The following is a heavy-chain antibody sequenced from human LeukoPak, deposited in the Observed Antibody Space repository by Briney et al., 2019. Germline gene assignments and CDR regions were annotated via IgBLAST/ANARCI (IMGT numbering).Heavy chain of an antibody. J-gene: IGHJ3*02. CDR2: IYHGGIT. Sequence: SETLSLTCAVSGYSISSGYYWGWIRQPPGKGLEWIGSIYHGGITFYNPSLKSQVTISIDTSKNQFSLRLTSVTAADTAVYYCAREGYSYGSAAFDIWGQGTMVTVSS. CDR3: AREGYSYGSAAFDI. V-gene: IGHV4-38-2*02. D-gene: IGHD5-18*01. CDR1: GYSISSGYY.